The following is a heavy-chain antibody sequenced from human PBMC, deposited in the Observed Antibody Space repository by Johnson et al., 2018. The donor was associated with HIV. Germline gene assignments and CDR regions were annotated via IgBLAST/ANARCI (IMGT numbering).Heavy chain of an antibody. Sequence: QVQLVESGGGVVQPGGSLRLSCAGSGFTFSSYGMHWVRQAPGKGLEWVSFIRYDGSDKHYADSVKGRFTISRDNSKNTVYLETNSLRPEDTAVYYCARGGIAAKEPWRAFDIWGQGTMVTVSS. J-gene: IGHJ3*02. D-gene: IGHD6-13*01. CDR3: ARGGIAAKEPWRAFDI. V-gene: IGHV3-30*02. CDR1: GFTFSSYG. CDR2: IRYDGSDK.